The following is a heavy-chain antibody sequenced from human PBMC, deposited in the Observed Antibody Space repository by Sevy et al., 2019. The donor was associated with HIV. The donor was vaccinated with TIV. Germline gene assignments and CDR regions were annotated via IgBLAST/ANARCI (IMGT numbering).Heavy chain of an antibody. Sequence: GGSLRLSCAASRFTFSGYAMHWVRQAPGQGLKWVAAISYDGSIKYYADSVKGRFTISRDNSKNTLYLQMNSLRAEDTAVYYCAKDPGYSSEWYDLAFYFDYWGQGTLVTVSS. D-gene: IGHD5-12*01. V-gene: IGHV3-30*18. CDR1: RFTFSGYA. J-gene: IGHJ4*02. CDR2: ISYDGSIK. CDR3: AKDPGYSSEWYDLAFYFDY.